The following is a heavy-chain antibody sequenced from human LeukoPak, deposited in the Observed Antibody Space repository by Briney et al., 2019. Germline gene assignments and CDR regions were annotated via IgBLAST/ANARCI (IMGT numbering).Heavy chain of an antibody. J-gene: IGHJ6*04. CDR3: ARVFFFPSDCSSTSCPSDV. V-gene: IGHV3-7*01. CDR2: IKQDGSEK. Sequence: GGSLRLSCAASGFTFSSYWMSWVRQAPGKGLEWVANIKQDGSEKYYVDSVKGRFTISRDNAKNSLYLQMNSLRAEDTAVYYCARVFFFPSDCSSTSCPSDVWGKGTTVTVSS. CDR1: GFTFSSYW. D-gene: IGHD2-2*01.